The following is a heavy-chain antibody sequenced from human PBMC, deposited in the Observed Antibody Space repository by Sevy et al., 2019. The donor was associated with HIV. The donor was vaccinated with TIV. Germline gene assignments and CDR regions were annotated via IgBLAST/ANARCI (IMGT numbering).Heavy chain of an antibody. CDR1: GGSISSNY. V-gene: IGHV4-59*01. J-gene: IGHJ3*02. CDR3: AGDMPGPCYYDSSGYLTADAFDI. D-gene: IGHD3-22*01. CDR2: IYYSGST. Sequence: SETLSLTCTVSGGSISSNYWNWIRQPPGKGLEWIGSIYYSGSTNYNPCRKSRVTISVDTYKNQFSLKLSSVTAADTAVYYCAGDMPGPCYYDSSGYLTADAFDIWGQWTMVTVSS.